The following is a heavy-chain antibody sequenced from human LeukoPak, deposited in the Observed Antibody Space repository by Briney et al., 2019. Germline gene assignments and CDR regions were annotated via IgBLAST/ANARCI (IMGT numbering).Heavy chain of an antibody. V-gene: IGHV3-30-3*01. Sequence: PGRSLRLSCAASGFTFSSYAMHWVRQAPGKGLEWVAVISYDGNNKYYADSVKGRFSISRDNSKNTLYLQMNSLRAEDTAVYYCARASPSGYDYWGQGTLVTVSS. CDR1: GFTFSSYA. CDR2: ISYDGNNK. D-gene: IGHD3-22*01. CDR3: ARASPSGYDY. J-gene: IGHJ4*02.